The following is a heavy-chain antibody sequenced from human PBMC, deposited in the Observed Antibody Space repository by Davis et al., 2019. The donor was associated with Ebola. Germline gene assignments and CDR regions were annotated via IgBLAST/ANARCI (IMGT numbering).Heavy chain of an antibody. J-gene: IGHJ5*02. Sequence: AASVKVSCKVSGYSFTDLSMNWVRQAPGKGLEWMGGFAPEHGEIIYAQKLQGRVAMTEDTSTDTVYMELSSLRSDDTAVYYCVTDYGSGNYYNHWGQGTLVTVSS. CDR1: GYSFTDLS. V-gene: IGHV1-24*01. D-gene: IGHD3-10*01. CDR2: FAPEHGEI. CDR3: VTDYGSGNYYNH.